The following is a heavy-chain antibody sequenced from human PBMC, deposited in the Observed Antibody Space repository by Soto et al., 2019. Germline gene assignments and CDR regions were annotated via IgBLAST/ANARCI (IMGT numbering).Heavy chain of an antibody. CDR2: IHYSGST. V-gene: IGHV4-39*01. CDR1: GGSISSSSHY. D-gene: IGHD3-10*01. CDR3: ARHGYYYGSGHEMGV. J-gene: IGHJ6*04. Sequence: QLQLQESGPGLVKPSETLSLTCTVFGGSISSSSHYWAWIRQTPGKGLEWIGSIHYSGSTYYNPSLRRRVTMSVDTSKNQFSLKLTSVTAADTSVYYCARHGYYYGSGHEMGVWGKGTTATVSS.